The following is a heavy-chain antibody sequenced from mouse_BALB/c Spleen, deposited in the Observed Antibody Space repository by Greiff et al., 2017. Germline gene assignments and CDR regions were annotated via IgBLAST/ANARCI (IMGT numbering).Heavy chain of an antibody. CDR1: GFTFNTYA. CDR3: VRHLGLRAMDY. CDR2: IRSKSNNYAT. V-gene: IGHV10-1*02. D-gene: IGHD4-1*01. J-gene: IGHJ4*01. Sequence: EVKLVESGGGLVQPKGSLKLSCAASGFTFNTYAMNWVRQAPGKGLEWVARIRSKSNNYATYYADSVKDRFTISRDDSQSMLYLQMNNLKTEDTAMYYCVRHLGLRAMDYWGQGTSVTVSS.